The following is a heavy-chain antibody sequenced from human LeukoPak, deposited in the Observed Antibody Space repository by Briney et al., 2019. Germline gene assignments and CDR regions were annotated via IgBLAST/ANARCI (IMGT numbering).Heavy chain of an antibody. D-gene: IGHD2-2*01. J-gene: IGHJ4*02. V-gene: IGHV3-30*02. CDR2: IRYDGSNK. CDR3: AKDLWYDGVVPAAI. Sequence: GGSLRLSCAASGFTFSNYGMHWVRQVPGRGLEWVAFIRYDGSNKYYADFVKGRFTICRDNSKNTLYLQMNSLRAEDTAVYYCAKDLWYDGVVPAAIRGQGTLVTVSS. CDR1: GFTFSNYG.